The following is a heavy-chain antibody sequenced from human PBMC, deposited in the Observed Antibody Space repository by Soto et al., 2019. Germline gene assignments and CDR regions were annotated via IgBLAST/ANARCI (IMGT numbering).Heavy chain of an antibody. Sequence: LRLSCAASGFTFSGFTLNWVRQAPGRGLEWVSSISSGSSFIYYGDSVKGRFTVSRDNAKNSVYLQMNSLTAEDTAVYYCARDPAFYGNYFDFWGQGALVTVSS. D-gene: IGHD4-17*01. V-gene: IGHV3-21*04. CDR1: GFTFSGFT. J-gene: IGHJ4*02. CDR2: ISSGSSFI. CDR3: ARDPAFYGNYFDF.